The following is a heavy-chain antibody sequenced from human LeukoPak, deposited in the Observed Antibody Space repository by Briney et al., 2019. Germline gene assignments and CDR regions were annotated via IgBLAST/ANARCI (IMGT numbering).Heavy chain of an antibody. Sequence: SETLSLTCTVSGGSISSGGYYWSWIRQHPGKGLEWIGSIYYSGSTNYNPSLQGRVTISLDTSRNQFSLKLSSVTAADTAVYYCARDAGYSSGWSVWGQGTLVTVSS. V-gene: IGHV4-31*03. CDR1: GGSISSGGYY. D-gene: IGHD6-19*01. J-gene: IGHJ4*02. CDR3: ARDAGYSSGWSV. CDR2: IYYSGST.